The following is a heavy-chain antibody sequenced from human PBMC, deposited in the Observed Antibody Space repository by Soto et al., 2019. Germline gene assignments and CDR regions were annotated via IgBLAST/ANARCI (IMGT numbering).Heavy chain of an antibody. Sequence: EVQLVQSGAEVKKPGESLRISCKGSGYSFTSYWISWVRQMPGKGLEWMGRIDPSDSYTNYSPSFQGHVTISADKSISTAYLQWSSLKASDTAMYYCARGIVGATSPMNWFDPWGQGTLVTVSS. D-gene: IGHD1-26*01. J-gene: IGHJ5*02. CDR1: GYSFTSYW. CDR3: ARGIVGATSPMNWFDP. CDR2: IDPSDSYT. V-gene: IGHV5-10-1*03.